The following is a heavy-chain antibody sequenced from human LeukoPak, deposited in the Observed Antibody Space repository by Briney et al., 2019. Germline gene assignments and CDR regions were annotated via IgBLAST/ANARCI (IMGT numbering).Heavy chain of an antibody. Sequence: SETLSLTCTVSGGSISTYYWSWIRQPPGKGLEWIGYISYIGSTNYNPSLKSRVTISIDTSKNQFSLKLSSVAAADTAVYYCARGGGWYYDWGQGTLVTVSS. CDR2: ISYIGST. CDR3: ARGGGWYYD. D-gene: IGHD6-19*01. CDR1: GGSISTYY. V-gene: IGHV4-59*01. J-gene: IGHJ4*02.